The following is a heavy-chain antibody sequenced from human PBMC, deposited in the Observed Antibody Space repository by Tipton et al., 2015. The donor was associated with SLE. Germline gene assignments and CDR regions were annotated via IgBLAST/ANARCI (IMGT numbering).Heavy chain of an antibody. D-gene: IGHD5-12*01. CDR3: VRDRGYAHFDY. V-gene: IGHV4-39*07. CDR2: MFYSGTT. J-gene: IGHJ4*02. CDR1: GGSISSSSYY. Sequence: LSLTCNVSGGSISSSSYYWGWIRQPPGKGLEWIGSMFYSGTTYYNPSLKSRFTISVDTSKNQFSLKLSSVTAADTAVYNCVRDRGYAHFDYWGQGTLVTVSS.